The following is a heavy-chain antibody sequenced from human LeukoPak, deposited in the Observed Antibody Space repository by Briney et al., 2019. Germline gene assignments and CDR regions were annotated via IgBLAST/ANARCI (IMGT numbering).Heavy chain of an antibody. CDR3: AKDQVAGFFYYYYYMDV. Sequence: GGSLRLSCAASGFTFSSYWMSWVRQAPGKGLEWVANVKQDGSEKYYVDSVKGRFTISRDNAKNSLYLQMNSLRAEDTAVYYCAKDQVAGFFYYYYYMDVWGKGTTVTISS. D-gene: IGHD6-19*01. V-gene: IGHV3-7*01. CDR2: VKQDGSEK. J-gene: IGHJ6*03. CDR1: GFTFSSYW.